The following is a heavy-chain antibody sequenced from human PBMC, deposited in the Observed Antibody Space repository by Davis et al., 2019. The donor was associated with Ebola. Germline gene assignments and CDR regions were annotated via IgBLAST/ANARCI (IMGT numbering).Heavy chain of an antibody. CDR1: GFTFSSYA. CDR2: ISGSGGST. D-gene: IGHD3-22*01. V-gene: IGHV3-23*01. Sequence: GESLKISCAASGFTFSSYAMSWVRQAPGKGLEWVSAISGSGGSTYYADSVKGRFTISRDNSKNTLYLQMNSLRAEDTAVYYCAKDIGMYYDSSGYWFDAFDIWGQGTMVTVSS. CDR3: AKDIGMYYDSSGYWFDAFDI. J-gene: IGHJ3*02.